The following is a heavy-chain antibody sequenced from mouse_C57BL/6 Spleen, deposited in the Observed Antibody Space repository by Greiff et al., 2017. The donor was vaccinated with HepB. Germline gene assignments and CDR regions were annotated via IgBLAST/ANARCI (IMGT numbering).Heavy chain of an antibody. V-gene: IGHV1-69*01. J-gene: IGHJ2*01. CDR2: IDPSDSYT. D-gene: IGHD1-1*01. CDR3: ARSGITTVGAGYFDY. Sequence: QVQLQQPGAELVMPGASVKLSCKDSGYTFTSYWMHWVKQRPGQGLEWIGEIDPSDSYTNYNQKFKGKSTLTVDKSSSTAYMQLSSLTSEDSAVYYCARSGITTVGAGYFDYWGQGTTLTVSS. CDR1: GYTFTSYW.